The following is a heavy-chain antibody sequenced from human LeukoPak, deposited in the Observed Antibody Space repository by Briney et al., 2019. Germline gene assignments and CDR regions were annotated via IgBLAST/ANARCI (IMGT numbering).Heavy chain of an antibody. D-gene: IGHD1-26*01. V-gene: IGHV1-24*01. CDR3: ATEKVVGATRGGDYYYGMDV. CDR1: GYTLTELS. J-gene: IGHJ6*02. CDR2: FDPEDGET. Sequence: ASVKVSCKVSGYTLTELSMHWVRQAPGKGLEWMGGFDPEDGETIYAQKFQGRVTTTEDTSTDTAYMELSSLRSEDTAVYYCATEKVVGATRGGDYYYGMDVWGQGTTVTVSS.